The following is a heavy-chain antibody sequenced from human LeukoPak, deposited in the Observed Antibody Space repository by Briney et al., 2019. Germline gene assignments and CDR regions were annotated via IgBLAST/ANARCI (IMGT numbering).Heavy chain of an antibody. CDR2: INPSGSST. V-gene: IGHV1-46*01. D-gene: IGHD1-26*01. CDR3: ARDNSVGDVAWWFDP. Sequence: ASVTVSCKASGYSFTSHYMHWVRQAPGQGLEWLGLINPSGSSTLYAQKFQGRVTMTRDMSTTTDYMELSSLRSEDTAVYYCARDNSVGDVAWWFDPWGQGTLVTVSS. CDR1: GYSFTSHY. J-gene: IGHJ5*02.